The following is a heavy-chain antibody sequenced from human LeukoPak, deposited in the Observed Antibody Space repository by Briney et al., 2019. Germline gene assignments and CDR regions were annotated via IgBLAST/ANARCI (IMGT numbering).Heavy chain of an antibody. D-gene: IGHD3-10*01. CDR2: INHSGST. V-gene: IGHV4-34*01. CDR1: GGSFSGYY. J-gene: IGHJ4*02. Sequence: SETLTLTCAVYGGSFSGYYWSWIRRPPGKGLEWIGEINHSGSTNYNPSLKSRVTISVDTSKNQFSLKLSSVTAADTAVYYCARVPRRYGSGSYPDYWGQGTLVTVSS. CDR3: ARVPRRYGSGSYPDY.